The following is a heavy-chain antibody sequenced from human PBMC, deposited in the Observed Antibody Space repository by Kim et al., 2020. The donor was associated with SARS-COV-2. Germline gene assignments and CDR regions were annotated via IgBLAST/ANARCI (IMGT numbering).Heavy chain of an antibody. J-gene: IGHJ5*02. CDR3: ARATRYLLWFGELLYGFDP. CDR2: IIPIFGTA. V-gene: IGHV1-69*13. CDR1: GGTFSSYA. Sequence: SVKVSCKASGGTFSSYAISWVRQALGQGLEWMGGIIPIFGTANYAQKFQGRVTITADESTSTAYMELSSLRSEDTAVYYCARATRYLLWFGELLYGFDPWGQGTLVTVSS. D-gene: IGHD3-10*01.